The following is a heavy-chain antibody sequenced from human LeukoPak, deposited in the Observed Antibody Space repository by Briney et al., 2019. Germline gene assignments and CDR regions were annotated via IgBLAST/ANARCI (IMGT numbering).Heavy chain of an antibody. CDR1: GFTFSSYA. CDR2: ISYDGSNK. V-gene: IGHV3-30*04. CDR3: ARDLGFIVVVPAAIDR. Sequence: SGGSLRLSCAASGFTFSSYAMHWVRQAPGKGLEWVAVISYDGSNKYYADSVKGRFTISRDNSENTLYLQMNSLRAEDTAVYYCARDLGFIVVVPAAIDRWGQGTLVTVSS. D-gene: IGHD2-2*02. J-gene: IGHJ4*02.